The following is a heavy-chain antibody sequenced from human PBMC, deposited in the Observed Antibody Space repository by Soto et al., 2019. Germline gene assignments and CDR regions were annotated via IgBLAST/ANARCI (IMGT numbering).Heavy chain of an antibody. CDR1: RFTVSSNY. D-gene: IGHD2-15*01. V-gene: IGHV3-53*04. CDR3: ARVRSCSGGSFYSSNWFDP. J-gene: IGHJ5*02. CDR2: IYSGGST. Sequence: EVQLVESGGGLVQPGGSLRLSCAASRFTVSSNYMSWVRQAQGKGLEWVSVIYSGGSTYYADSVKGRFTISRHNSKNTLYLQMNSLRAEDTAVYYCARVRSCSGGSFYSSNWFDPWGQGTLVTVSS.